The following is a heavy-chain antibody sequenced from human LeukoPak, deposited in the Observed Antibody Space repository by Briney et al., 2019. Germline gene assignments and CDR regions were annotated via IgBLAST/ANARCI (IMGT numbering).Heavy chain of an antibody. V-gene: IGHV4-34*01. D-gene: IGHD1-26*01. CDR3: AGGGARSRLDY. CDR2: INHSGST. Sequence: SETLSLTCAVYGGSFSGYYWSWIRQPPGKGLEWIGEINHSGSTNYNPSLKSRVTMSVDTSKNQFSLKLSSVTAADTAVYYCAGGGARSRLDYWGQGTLVTVSS. CDR1: GGSFSGYY. J-gene: IGHJ4*02.